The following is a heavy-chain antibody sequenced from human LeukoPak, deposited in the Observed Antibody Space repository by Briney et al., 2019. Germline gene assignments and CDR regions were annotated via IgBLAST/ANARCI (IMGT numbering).Heavy chain of an antibody. CDR1: GGTFSSYA. CDR3: ASDIVVSTGAFDI. J-gene: IGHJ3*02. Sequence: GASVKVSCKASGGTFSSYAISWVRQAPGQGLEWMGGIIPIYGKANYAQKFQGRVTITADKSTSTAYMELSSLRSEDTAVYYCASDIVVSTGAFDIWGQGTMVTVSS. D-gene: IGHD2-15*01. V-gene: IGHV1-69*06. CDR2: IIPIYGKA.